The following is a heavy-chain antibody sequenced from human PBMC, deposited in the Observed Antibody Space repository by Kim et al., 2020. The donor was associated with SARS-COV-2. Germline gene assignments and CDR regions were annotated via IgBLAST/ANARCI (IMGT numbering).Heavy chain of an antibody. Sequence: ASVKVSCKASGYTFTSYYMHWVRQAPGQGLEWMGIINPSGGSTSYAQKFQGRVTMTRDTSTSTVYMELSSLRSEDTAVYYCARATAPIVVVTAMINWFDPWGQGTLVTVSS. CDR2: INPSGGST. J-gene: IGHJ5*02. CDR3: ARATAPIVVVTAMINWFDP. D-gene: IGHD2-21*02. CDR1: GYTFTSYY. V-gene: IGHV1-46*01.